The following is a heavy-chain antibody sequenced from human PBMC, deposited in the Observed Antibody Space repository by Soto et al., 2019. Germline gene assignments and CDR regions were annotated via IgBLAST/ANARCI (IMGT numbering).Heavy chain of an antibody. CDR1: GFTFSSYS. CDR3: ARDPLYSSGWYWHYYHMDV. D-gene: IGHD6-19*01. Sequence: GGSLRLSCAASGFTFSSYSMNWVRQAPGKGLEWVSSISSSSSYIYYADSVKGRFTISRDNAKNSLYLQMNSLRAEDTAVYYCARDPLYSSGWYWHYYHMDVWGKGTTVIVSS. J-gene: IGHJ6*03. CDR2: ISSSSSYI. V-gene: IGHV3-21*01.